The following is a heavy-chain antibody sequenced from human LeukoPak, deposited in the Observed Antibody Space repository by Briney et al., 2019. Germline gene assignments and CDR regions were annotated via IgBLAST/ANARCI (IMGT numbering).Heavy chain of an antibody. Sequence: GGSLRLSCAASGFTFSRYGMNWARQAPGKGLEWISYINRRSVDMTYAASVKGRFTISRDDSTNSLHLQMNSLRAEDTAVYFCVRDDLWAFDSWGQGTLVTVSS. V-gene: IGHV3-21*05. J-gene: IGHJ4*02. CDR2: INRRSVDM. CDR3: VRDDLWAFDS. D-gene: IGHD7-27*01. CDR1: GFTFSRYG.